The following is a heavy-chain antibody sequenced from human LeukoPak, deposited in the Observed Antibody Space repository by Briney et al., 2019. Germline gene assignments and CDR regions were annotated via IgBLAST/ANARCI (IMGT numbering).Heavy chain of an antibody. D-gene: IGHD1-26*01. CDR2: INHSGST. CDR3: ARGGREGYFDY. CDR1: GGSFSGYY. V-gene: IGHV4-34*01. J-gene: IGHJ4*02. Sequence: SETLSLTCAVYGGSFSGYYWSWIRQPPGKGLEWIGEINHSGSTNYNPSLKSRVTISVDTCKNQFSLKLSSVTAADTAVYYCARGGREGYFDYWGQGTLVTVSS.